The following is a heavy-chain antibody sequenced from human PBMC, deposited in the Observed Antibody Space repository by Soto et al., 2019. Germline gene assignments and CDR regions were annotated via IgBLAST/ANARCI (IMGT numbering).Heavy chain of an antibody. CDR3: AKIEMGWFAH. J-gene: IGHJ5*02. V-gene: IGHV3-23*01. Sequence: GGSLRLSCAASGFTFSSYAMSGVRQAPGKGLEWVSTISGSGGHTYYADSVKGRFVVSRDNDKNTVYLHMSSLTGEDTAVYFCAKIEMGWFAHWGQGTQVTVSS. CDR2: ISGSGGHT. D-gene: IGHD2-8*01. CDR1: GFTFSSYA.